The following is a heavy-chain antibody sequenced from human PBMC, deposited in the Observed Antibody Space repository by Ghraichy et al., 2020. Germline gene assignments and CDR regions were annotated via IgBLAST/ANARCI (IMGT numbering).Heavy chain of an antibody. CDR2: IYSGGST. V-gene: IGHV3-53*01. J-gene: IGHJ4*02. CDR1: GFTVSSNY. D-gene: IGHD2-2*01. CDR3: ARHDIVVVPAAMRD. Sequence: GGSLRLSCAASGFTVSSNYMSWVRQAPGKGLEWVSVIYSGGSTYYADSVKGRFTISRDNSKNTLYLQMNSLRAEDTAVYYCARHDIVVVPAAMRDWGQGTLVTVSS.